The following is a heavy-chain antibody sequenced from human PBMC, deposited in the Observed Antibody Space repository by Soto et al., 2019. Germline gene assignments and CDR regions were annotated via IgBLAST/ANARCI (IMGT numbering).Heavy chain of an antibody. D-gene: IGHD6-19*01. V-gene: IGHV2-5*02. CDR1: GFSLSTSGVG. J-gene: IGHJ4*02. Sequence: QITLKESGPTLVKPTQTLTLTCTFSGFSLSTSGVGVGWIRQPPGKALAWLALIYWDDDKRYSPSLKSRLTITKDTSKNQVVLTMTNMDPVDTATYYCAHRLGGIGVAGTFDYWGQGTLVTVSS. CDR3: AHRLGGIGVAGTFDY. CDR2: IYWDDDK.